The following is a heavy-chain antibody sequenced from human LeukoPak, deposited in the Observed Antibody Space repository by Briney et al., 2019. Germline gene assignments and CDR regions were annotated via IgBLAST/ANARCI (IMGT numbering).Heavy chain of an antibody. D-gene: IGHD5-18*01. Sequence: PSETLSLTCTVSGGSISSGGYYWSWIRQHPGKGLEWIGYIYYSGSTYYNPPLKSRVTISVDTSKNQFSLKLSSVTAADTAVYYCARGQPYYYYGMDVWGQGTTVTVSS. CDR3: ARGQPYYYYGMDV. CDR1: GGSISSGGYY. CDR2: IYYSGST. V-gene: IGHV4-31*03. J-gene: IGHJ6*02.